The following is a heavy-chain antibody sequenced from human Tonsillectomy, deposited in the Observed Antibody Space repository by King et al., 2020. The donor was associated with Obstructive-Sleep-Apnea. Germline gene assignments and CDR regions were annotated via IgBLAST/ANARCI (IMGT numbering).Heavy chain of an antibody. D-gene: IGHD3-9*01. Sequence: VQLVESGGGVVQPGRSLRLSCAASGFTFSSYAMHWVRQAPGKGLEWVAVISYDGSNKYYADSVKGRFTISRDNSKNTLYLQMNSLRAEDTAVYYCAGGGYDILTGYYTDYWGQGTLVTVSS. CDR1: GFTFSSYA. CDR3: AGGGYDILTGYYTDY. V-gene: IGHV3-30*04. CDR2: ISYDGSNK. J-gene: IGHJ4*02.